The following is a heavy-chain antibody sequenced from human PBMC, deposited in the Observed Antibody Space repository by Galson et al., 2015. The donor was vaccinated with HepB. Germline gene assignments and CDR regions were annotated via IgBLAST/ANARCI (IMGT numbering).Heavy chain of an antibody. Sequence: SLRLSCAASGFTFSSYAMHWVRQAPGKGLEWVAVISYDGSNKYYADSVKGRFTISRDNSKNTLYLQMNSLRAGDTAVYYCAREIVGATTRYFDYWGQGTLVTVSS. CDR1: GFTFSSYA. J-gene: IGHJ4*02. CDR2: ISYDGSNK. V-gene: IGHV3-30-3*01. D-gene: IGHD1-26*01. CDR3: AREIVGATTRYFDY.